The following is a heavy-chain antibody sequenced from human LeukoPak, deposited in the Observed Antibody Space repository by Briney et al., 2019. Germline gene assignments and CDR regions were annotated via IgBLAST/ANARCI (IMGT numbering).Heavy chain of an antibody. D-gene: IGHD3-16*02. V-gene: IGHV3-11*01. J-gene: IGHJ5*02. CDR1: GFTFSDYY. CDR2: IGSSGSTI. CDR3: ARDIERNWFDP. Sequence: TGGSLRLSCAASGFTFSDYYMSWLRQAPGKGLEWVSYIGSSGSTIYYADSVKGRFTISRDNAKNSLYLQMNSLRAEDTAVYYCARDIERNWFDPWGQGTLVTVSS.